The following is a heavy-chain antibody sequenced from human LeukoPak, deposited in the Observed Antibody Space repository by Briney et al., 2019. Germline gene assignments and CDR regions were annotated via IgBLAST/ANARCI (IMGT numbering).Heavy chain of an antibody. CDR1: GFTFSSYG. J-gene: IGHJ4*02. D-gene: IGHD6-19*01. Sequence: PGGSLRLSCAASGFTFSSYGMHWVRQAPGKGLEWVAVIWYDGSNKYYADSVKGRFTISRDNSKNTLYLQMNSLRAEDTAVYYCARDSSGWYLDYWGQGTPVTVSS. CDR3: ARDSSGWYLDY. CDR2: IWYDGSNK. V-gene: IGHV3-33*01.